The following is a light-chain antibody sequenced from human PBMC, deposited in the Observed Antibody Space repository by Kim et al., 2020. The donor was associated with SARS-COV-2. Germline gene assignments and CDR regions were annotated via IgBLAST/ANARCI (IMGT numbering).Light chain of an antibody. V-gene: IGKV3-15*01. CDR1: QTIDRD. J-gene: IGKJ1*01. CDR3: QHYNEWPPWT. Sequence: VSLGGGATLSCRASQTIDRDLAWYQQKPGQPPRLLIYDSSTRAPGVPARFHGSGSGTDFTLTINSLQSEDLAVYYCQHYNEWPPWTFGRGTKLEI. CDR2: DSS.